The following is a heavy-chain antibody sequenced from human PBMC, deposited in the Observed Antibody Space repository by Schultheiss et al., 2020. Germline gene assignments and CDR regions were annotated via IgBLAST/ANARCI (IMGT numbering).Heavy chain of an antibody. CDR2: IKQDGSEK. D-gene: IGHD3-10*01. V-gene: IGHV3-7*01. CDR3: ARDSDPYGSGYFDY. CDR1: GFTFSSYW. Sequence: WGSLRLSCAASGFTFSSYWMSWVRQAPGKGLEWVANIKQDGSEKYYVDSVKGRFTISRDNAKNSLYLQMNSLRAEDTAVYYCARDSDPYGSGYFDYWGQGTLVTVSS. J-gene: IGHJ4*02.